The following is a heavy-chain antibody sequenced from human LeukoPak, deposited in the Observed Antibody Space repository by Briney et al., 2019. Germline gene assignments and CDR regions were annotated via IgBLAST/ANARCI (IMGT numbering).Heavy chain of an antibody. J-gene: IGHJ6*03. D-gene: IGHD2-2*01. CDR2: ISAYNGNT. V-gene: IGHV1-18*01. CDR1: GYTFTSYG. CDR3: ARGTYCSSTSCFTNYYYYYYMDV. Sequence: WASVKVSCKASGYTFTSYGISWVRQAPGQGLEWMRWISAYNGNTNYAQKLQGRVTMTTDTSTSTAYMGLRSLRSDDTAVYYCARGTYCSSTSCFTNYYYYYYMDVWGKGTTVTVSS.